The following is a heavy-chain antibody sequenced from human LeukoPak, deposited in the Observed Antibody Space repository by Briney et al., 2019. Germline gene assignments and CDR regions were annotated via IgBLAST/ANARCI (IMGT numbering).Heavy chain of an antibody. CDR3: ARDISGYSLYYFDS. J-gene: IGHJ4*02. CDR2: IHHSGST. V-gene: IGHV4-38-2*02. D-gene: IGHD3-22*01. Sequence: KPSETLSLTCSVSGYSISSGYYWGWIRQPPGKGLEWIGSIHHSGSTFSNPSLESRVTLSVDTSKNQFSLKMSSVTAADTAVYYCARDISGYSLYYFDSWGQGTLVAVSS. CDR1: GYSISSGYY.